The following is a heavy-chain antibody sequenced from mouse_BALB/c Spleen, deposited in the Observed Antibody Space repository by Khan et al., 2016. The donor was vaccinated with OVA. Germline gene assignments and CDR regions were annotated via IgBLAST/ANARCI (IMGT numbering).Heavy chain of an antibody. Sequence: QVQLKQSGAELARPGASVKMSCKASGYTFTSYTIHWIKKRPGQGLEWIGYINPSNGYTNYNQQFKDKATLTTDKSSTTAYLQLSSLTSDDSAVDNCVRDGAYHRNDGWFAYWGQGTLVTVSA. D-gene: IGHD2-14*01. CDR3: VRDGAYHRNDGWFAY. J-gene: IGHJ3*01. V-gene: IGHV1-4*01. CDR1: GYTFTSYT. CDR2: INPSNGYT.